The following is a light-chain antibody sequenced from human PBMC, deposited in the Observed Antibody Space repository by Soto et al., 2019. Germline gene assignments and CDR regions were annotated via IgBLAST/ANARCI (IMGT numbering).Light chain of an antibody. Sequence: EIVMTQSPDTLSVSPGERATLSCRASQSVSSNLAWYQQKPGQAPRLLIYGASTRATGIPARFTGSGSGTEFTLTISSLQSEDFAMYYCQQYHNWPPYTFGQGTNLEIK. V-gene: IGKV3-15*01. CDR2: GAS. J-gene: IGKJ2*01. CDR1: QSVSSN. CDR3: QQYHNWPPYT.